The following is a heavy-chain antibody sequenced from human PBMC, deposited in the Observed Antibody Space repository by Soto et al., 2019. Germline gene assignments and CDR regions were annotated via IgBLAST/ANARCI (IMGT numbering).Heavy chain of an antibody. CDR3: ARDPFSHRGDGYNYGY. Sequence: QVQLVQSGAEVKKPGSSVKVSCKASGGTFSSYAISWVRQAPGQGLEWMGGIIPIFGTANYAQKFQGRVTITADEPTSTAYMELSSLRSEDTAVYYCARDPFSHRGDGYNYGYWGQGTLVTVSS. CDR1: GGTFSSYA. D-gene: IGHD5-12*01. V-gene: IGHV1-69*01. J-gene: IGHJ4*02. CDR2: IIPIFGTA.